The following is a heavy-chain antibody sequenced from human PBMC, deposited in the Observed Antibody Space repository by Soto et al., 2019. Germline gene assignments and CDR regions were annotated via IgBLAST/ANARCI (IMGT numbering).Heavy chain of an antibody. CDR1: GFTFSSYV. Sequence: EVRLLESGGGLIQPGGSLRLSCAASGFTFSSYVMSWVRQAPGTGLEWVSGISGSGTNTYYADSVKGRFTISRDNSKNTLYLQMTSLRAEDTAEYHCAIDNSPYSGYNSFDYWGEGTLVTVSS. CDR2: ISGSGTNT. D-gene: IGHD5-12*01. J-gene: IGHJ4*02. CDR3: AIDNSPYSGYNSFDY. V-gene: IGHV3-23*01.